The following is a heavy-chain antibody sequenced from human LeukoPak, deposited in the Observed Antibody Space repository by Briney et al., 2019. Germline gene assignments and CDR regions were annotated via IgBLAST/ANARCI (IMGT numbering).Heavy chain of an antibody. CDR3: AKDLWSYYYGMDV. J-gene: IGHJ6*02. V-gene: IGHV3-9*01. Sequence: GGSLRLSCAASGFTFEDYAMHWVRQAPGKGLEWVSGISWNSGSIGYADSVKGRFTISRDNAKNSLYLQMNSLRAEDTALYYCAKDLWSYYYGMDVWGQGTTVTVSS. D-gene: IGHD3-10*01. CDR2: ISWNSGSI. CDR1: GFTFEDYA.